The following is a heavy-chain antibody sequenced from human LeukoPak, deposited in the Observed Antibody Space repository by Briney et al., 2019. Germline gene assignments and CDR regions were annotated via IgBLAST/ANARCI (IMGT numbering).Heavy chain of an antibody. CDR3: ATDLTTFGGVIFDY. CDR2: FDPEDGET. D-gene: IGHD3-16*01. Sequence: ASVKVSFKVSGYTLTELSMHWVRQAPGKGLEWMGGFDPEDGETIYAQKFQGRVTMTEDTSTDTAYMELSSLRSEDTAVYYCATDLTTFGGVIFDYWGQGTLVTVSS. J-gene: IGHJ4*02. V-gene: IGHV1-24*01. CDR1: GYTLTELS.